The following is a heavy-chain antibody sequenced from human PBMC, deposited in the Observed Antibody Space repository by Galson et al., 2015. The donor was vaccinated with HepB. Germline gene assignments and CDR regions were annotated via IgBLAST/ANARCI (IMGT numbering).Heavy chain of an antibody. D-gene: IGHD2-8*01. V-gene: IGHV3-11*01. J-gene: IGHJ4*02. Sequence: SLRLSCAVSGFTFSDHYMSWMRQAPGKGLEWVAYISDSGNTIYCADSVRGRFTVSRDNARNSLYLQMNSLRAEDTAVYYCARDEGYCLNGGCYRPFDYWGQGTLVTVPS. CDR3: ARDEGYCLNGGCYRPFDY. CDR1: GFTFSDHY. CDR2: ISDSGNTI.